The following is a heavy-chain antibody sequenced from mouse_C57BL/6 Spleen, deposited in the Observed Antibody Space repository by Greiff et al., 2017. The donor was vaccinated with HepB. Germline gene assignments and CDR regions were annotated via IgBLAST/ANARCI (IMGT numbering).Heavy chain of an antibody. J-gene: IGHJ1*03. CDR1: GYTFTDYN. D-gene: IGHD1-1*01. Sequence: VQLKESGPELVKPGASVKMSCKASGYTFTDYNMHWVKQSHGKSLEWIGYINPNNGGTSYNQKFKGKATLTVNKSSSTAYMELRSLTSEDSAVYYCARGLYYYGSSFHWYFDVWGTGTTVTVSS. CDR2: INPNNGGT. V-gene: IGHV1-22*01. CDR3: ARGLYYYGSSFHWYFDV.